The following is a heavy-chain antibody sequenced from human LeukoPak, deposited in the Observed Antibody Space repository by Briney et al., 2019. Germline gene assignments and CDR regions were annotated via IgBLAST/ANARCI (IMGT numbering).Heavy chain of an antibody. CDR1: AFIFSGHW. D-gene: IGHD6-13*01. CDR2: IKQDGSEK. J-gene: IGHJ4*02. Sequence: GGSLRLSCEGSAFIFSGHWMNWVRQAPGKGLEWVANIKQDGSEKYYVDSVKGRFTISRDNAKKSLYLQMNSLRAEDTAVYYCASYPTPGIGAAGTFNYWGQGTLVTVSS. V-gene: IGHV3-7*03. CDR3: ASYPTPGIGAAGTFNY.